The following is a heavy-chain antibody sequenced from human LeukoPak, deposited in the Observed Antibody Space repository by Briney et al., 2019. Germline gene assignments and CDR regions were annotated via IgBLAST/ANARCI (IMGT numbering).Heavy chain of an antibody. CDR1: GFTFSSYS. Sequence: GGSLRLSCAASGFTFSSYSMNWVRQAPGKGLEWVSSISSCSSYIYYADSVKGRFTISRDNAKNSLYLQMNSLRAEDTAVYYCARSWGTYYDILTGYYRYNWFDPWGQGTLVTVSS. V-gene: IGHV3-21*01. D-gene: IGHD3-9*01. CDR2: ISSCSSYI. CDR3: ARSWGTYYDILTGYYRYNWFDP. J-gene: IGHJ5*02.